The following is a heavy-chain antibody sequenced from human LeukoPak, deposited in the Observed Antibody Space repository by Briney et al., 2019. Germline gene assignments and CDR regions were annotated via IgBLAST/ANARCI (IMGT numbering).Heavy chain of an antibody. CDR2: INPSSST. D-gene: IGHD4/OR15-4a*01. CDR1: GGSITSYS. Sequence: SETLSLTCTVSGGSITSYSWSWIRLPAGKGLEWIGRINPSSSTDYNPSLKSRLTMSLDTSKKHFSLNLNSVTAADTAVYYCARQQLKTMASFDSWGQGTLVTVSS. V-gene: IGHV4-4*07. J-gene: IGHJ4*02. CDR3: ARQQLKTMASFDS.